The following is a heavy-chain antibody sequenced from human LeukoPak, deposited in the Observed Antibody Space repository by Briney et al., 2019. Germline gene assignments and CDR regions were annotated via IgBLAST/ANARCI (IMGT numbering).Heavy chain of an antibody. D-gene: IGHD4-17*01. V-gene: IGHV3-23*01. CDR3: AKGVDYGAYYYFDY. J-gene: IGHJ4*02. CDR1: GFTFSGYA. CDR2: ISGSDGST. Sequence: GGSLRLSCAASGFTFSGYAMTWVRQAPGKGLEWVSAISGSDGSTYYADSVKGRFTISRDNSKNTLYPQMDSLRAEDTAIYYCAKGVDYGAYYYFDYWGQGTLVTVSS.